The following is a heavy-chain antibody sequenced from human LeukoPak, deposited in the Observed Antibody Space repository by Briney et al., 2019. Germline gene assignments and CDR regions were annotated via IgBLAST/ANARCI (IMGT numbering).Heavy chain of an antibody. Sequence: GGSLRLSCAASGFTFRNYAMSWVRQAPGKGLEWVSYISSSGSTIYYADSVKGRFTISRDNAKNSLYLQMNSLRAEDTAVYYCARDGYLLFGESIDYFDYWGQGTLVTVSS. J-gene: IGHJ4*02. D-gene: IGHD3-10*01. V-gene: IGHV3-11*01. CDR2: ISSSGSTI. CDR3: ARDGYLLFGESIDYFDY. CDR1: GFTFRNYA.